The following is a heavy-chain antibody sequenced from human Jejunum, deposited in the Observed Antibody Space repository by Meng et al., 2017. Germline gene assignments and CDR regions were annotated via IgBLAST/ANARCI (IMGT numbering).Heavy chain of an antibody. CDR3: ARAIKTTYTFDI. CDR1: GFSFDTYS. D-gene: IGHD1-1*01. Sequence: GGSLRLSCTGSGFSFDTYSMNWVRQAPGKGLEWVSSISYTSNFIYYADSVKGRFTISRDNAKNSLSLQMSNLRVEDTAVYYCARAIKTTYTFDIWGQGTMVTVSS. CDR2: ISYTSNFI. V-gene: IGHV3-21*06. J-gene: IGHJ3*02.